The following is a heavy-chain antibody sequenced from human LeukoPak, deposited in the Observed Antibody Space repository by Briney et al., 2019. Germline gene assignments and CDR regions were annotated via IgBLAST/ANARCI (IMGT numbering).Heavy chain of an antibody. Sequence: GGSLRLSCAASGFSFRNSWMSWVRQAPGKGLEWVANIKQDGSEKYYVDSVKGRFTISRDNAKNSLYLQMNSLRAEDTAVYYCARVGASDYWGQGTLVTVSS. CDR3: ARVGASDY. CDR1: GFSFRNSW. D-gene: IGHD2-2*01. J-gene: IGHJ4*02. CDR2: IKQDGSEK. V-gene: IGHV3-7*01.